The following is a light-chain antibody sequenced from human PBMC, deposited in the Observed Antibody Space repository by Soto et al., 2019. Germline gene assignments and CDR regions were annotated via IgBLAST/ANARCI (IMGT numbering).Light chain of an antibody. CDR2: EVN. V-gene: IGLV2-14*01. J-gene: IGLJ1*01. CDR1: SSDIGRYNY. Sequence: QSVLTQPASVSGSPGQSITISCTGTSSDIGRYNYVSWFQQHPGKVPKLVIFEVNYRSSGVSDRFSGSKSGNTASLTITGLQAEYEADYYCTSCISANTRCVFGSGTKVTVL. CDR3: TSCISANTRCV.